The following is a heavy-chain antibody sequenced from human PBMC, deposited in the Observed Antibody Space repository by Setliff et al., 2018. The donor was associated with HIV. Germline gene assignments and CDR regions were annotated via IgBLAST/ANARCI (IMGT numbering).Heavy chain of an antibody. D-gene: IGHD3-10*01. CDR1: GGSISNSVYF. Sequence: SETLSLTCTVSGGSISNSVYFWTWIRQHPGKGLEWIGYIYYSGSTYQNPSLKSRVTISVDTSKNQFSLKVNSVTAADTAVYYCARDRRGYYYGSGSCYMDVWGTGTTVTVSS. CDR3: ARDRRGYYYGSGSCYMDV. V-gene: IGHV4-31*03. CDR2: IYYSGST. J-gene: IGHJ6*03.